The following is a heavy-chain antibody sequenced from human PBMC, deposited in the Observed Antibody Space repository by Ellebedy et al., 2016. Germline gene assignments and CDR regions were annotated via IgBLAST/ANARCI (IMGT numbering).Heavy chain of an antibody. D-gene: IGHD5-18*01. Sequence: SVKVSXXASGGTFSSYAISWVRQAPGQGLEWMGGIIPIFGTANYAQKFQGRVTITADESTSTAYMELSSLRSEDTAVYYCAGGGYSYVLGYYYYMDVWGKGTTVTVSS. J-gene: IGHJ6*03. CDR2: IIPIFGTA. CDR1: GGTFSSYA. CDR3: AGGGYSYVLGYYYYMDV. V-gene: IGHV1-69*13.